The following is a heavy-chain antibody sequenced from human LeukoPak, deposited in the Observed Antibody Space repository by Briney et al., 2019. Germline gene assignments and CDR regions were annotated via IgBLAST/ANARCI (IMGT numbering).Heavy chain of an antibody. J-gene: IGHJ6*03. D-gene: IGHD4/OR15-4a*01. CDR3: ARDSWVRSYYYYYMDV. CDR1: GFTFSSYS. Sequence: GGSLRLSCAASGFTFSSYSMNWVRQAPGKGLEWVSYISSSSSTIYYADSVKGRFTISRDNAKNSLYLQMNSLRAEDTAVYYCARDSWVRSYYYYYMDVWGKGTTVTVSS. V-gene: IGHV3-48*01. CDR2: ISSSSSTI.